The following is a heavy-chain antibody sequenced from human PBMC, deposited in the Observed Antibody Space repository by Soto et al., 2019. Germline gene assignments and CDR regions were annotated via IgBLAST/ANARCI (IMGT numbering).Heavy chain of an antibody. J-gene: IGHJ6*03. CDR1: GYTFTSYG. CDR3: ARLVDWGADYYYYYYMDV. CDR2: ISAYNGNT. Sequence: QVQLVQSGAEVKKPGASVKVSCKASGYTFTSYGISWVRQAPGQGLEWVGWISAYNGNTNYAQKLQGRVTMTTDTSTSTAYMELRSLRSDDTAVDYGARLVDWGADYYYYYYMDVWGKGTTVTVSS. V-gene: IGHV1-18*01. D-gene: IGHD3-9*01.